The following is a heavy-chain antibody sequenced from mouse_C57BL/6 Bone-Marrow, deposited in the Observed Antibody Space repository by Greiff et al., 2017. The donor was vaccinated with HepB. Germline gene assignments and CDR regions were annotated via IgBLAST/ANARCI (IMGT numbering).Heavy chain of an antibody. CDR1: GYTFTSYW. CDR2: IDPSDSET. V-gene: IGHV1-52*01. CDR3: AREDYYGSSPYAMDY. Sequence: QVQLQQPGAELVRPGSSVKLSCKASGYTFTSYWMHWVKQRPIQGLEWIGNIDPSDSETHYNQKFKDKATLTVDKSSSTAYMQLSSLTSEDSAVDYCAREDYYGSSPYAMDYWGQGTSVTVSS. D-gene: IGHD1-1*01. J-gene: IGHJ4*01.